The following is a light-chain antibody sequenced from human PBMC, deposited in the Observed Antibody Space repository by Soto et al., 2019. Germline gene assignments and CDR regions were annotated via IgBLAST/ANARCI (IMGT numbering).Light chain of an antibody. J-gene: IGKJ4*01. CDR1: QSVSNNY. CDR2: GAS. V-gene: IGKV3-20*01. Sequence: EIVLTQSPGTLSLSPGERATLSCRASQSVSNNYLAWYQQKPGQAPRLLIYGASTRASDTPARFSGSGSVTEFALTISFLQPDDFATYYCQQYNSYSPLTFGGGTKVDIK. CDR3: QQYNSYSPLT.